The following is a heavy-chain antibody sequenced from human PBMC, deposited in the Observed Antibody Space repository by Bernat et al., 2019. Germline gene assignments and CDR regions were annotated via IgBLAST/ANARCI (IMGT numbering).Heavy chain of an antibody. Sequence: EVQLVQSGAEVKKPGESLKTSCKGSGYSFTSYWIGWVRQMPGKGLEWMGIIYPGDSDTRYSPSFQGQVTIAADKSVSTAYLKWSRLKASDAAVSYCARLGPAAASGYPFDYWGQGTLVTVSS. V-gene: IGHV5-51*03. CDR2: IYPGDSDT. CDR1: GYSFTSYW. D-gene: IGHD2-2*01. CDR3: ARLGPAAASGYPFDY. J-gene: IGHJ4*02.